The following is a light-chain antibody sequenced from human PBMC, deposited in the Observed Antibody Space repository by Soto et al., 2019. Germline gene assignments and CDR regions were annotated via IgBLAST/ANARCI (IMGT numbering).Light chain of an antibody. CDR3: QQNRSYPST. CDR1: QGIDSY. CDR2: ETS. Sequence: IQLTQSPSSLSPSVGDRVTITCRASQGIDSYLAWYQQRPGKVPQLLIYETSILQSGVSSRFSGSGSGTDFNLTISRLQAEDFATYDCQQNRSYPSTVRGATKVDIK. J-gene: IGKJ4*01. V-gene: IGKV1-9*01.